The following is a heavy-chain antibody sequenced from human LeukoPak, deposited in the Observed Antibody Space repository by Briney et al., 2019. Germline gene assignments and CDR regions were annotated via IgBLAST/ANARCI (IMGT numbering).Heavy chain of an antibody. CDR2: IYYSGST. J-gene: IGHJ4*02. Sequence: SETLSLTCAVYGGSFSGYYWSWIRQPPGKGLEWIGYIYYSGSTNYNPSLKSRVTISVDTSKNQFSLKLSSVTAADTAVYYCASFGVAIDYWGQGTLVTVSS. CDR3: ASFGVAIDY. CDR1: GGSFSGYY. V-gene: IGHV4-59*01. D-gene: IGHD3-3*01.